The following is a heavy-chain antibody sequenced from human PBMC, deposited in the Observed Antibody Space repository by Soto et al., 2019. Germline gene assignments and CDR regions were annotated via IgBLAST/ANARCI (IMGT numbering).Heavy chain of an antibody. J-gene: IGHJ4*02. Sequence: GGSLRLSCAASGFTFSSYAMSWVRQAPGKGLEWVSAISGSGGSTYYADSVKGRFTISRDNSKNTLYLQMNSLRAEDTAVYYCAKDGAAVVVVPAAPYYFDYWGQGTLVTVSS. D-gene: IGHD2-2*01. V-gene: IGHV3-23*01. CDR3: AKDGAAVVVVPAAPYYFDY. CDR1: GFTFSSYA. CDR2: ISGSGGST.